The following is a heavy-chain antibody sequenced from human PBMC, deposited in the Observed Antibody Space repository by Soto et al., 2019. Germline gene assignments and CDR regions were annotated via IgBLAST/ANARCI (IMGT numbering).Heavy chain of an antibody. D-gene: IGHD3-22*01. CDR3: ARGPYYDSSGYSQLVDV. CDR2: ISAYNGNA. J-gene: IGHJ6*02. Sequence: ASGKVSCKASGYTFTSYGISWVRQAPGQGLEWMGWISAYNGNANYAQKLQGRVTMTTDTSTSTAYMELRSLRSDDTAVYYCARGPYYDSSGYSQLVDVWGQGTTVTVSS. V-gene: IGHV1-18*01. CDR1: GYTFTSYG.